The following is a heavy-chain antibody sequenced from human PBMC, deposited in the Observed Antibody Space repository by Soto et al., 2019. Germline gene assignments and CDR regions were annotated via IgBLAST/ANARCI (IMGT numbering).Heavy chain of an antibody. J-gene: IGHJ4*02. CDR1: GFTLESYD. V-gene: IGHV3-13*01. CDR3: TRAAEVDAIDY. CDR2: IGVRGDT. Sequence: PGGSLRLSCAASGFTLESYDMNWVRQVTGGGLEWVSTIGVRGDTYYQDSVKGRFTVLRENAKNSLYLQMDNLTAGDTAMYYCTRAAEVDAIDYWGQGALVTVSS. D-gene: IGHD6-25*01.